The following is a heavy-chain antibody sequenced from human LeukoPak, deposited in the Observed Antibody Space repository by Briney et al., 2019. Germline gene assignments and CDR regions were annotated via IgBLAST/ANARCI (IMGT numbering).Heavy chain of an antibody. J-gene: IGHJ5*02. Sequence: SETLSLTCTVSGGSISSSSYYWGWIRQPPGKGLEWIGSIYYSGSTYYNPSLKSRVTISVDTSKNQFSLKLSSVTAADTAVYYCARGVMGYDFWSGDNWFVPWGQGTLVTVSS. D-gene: IGHD3-3*01. V-gene: IGHV4-39*07. CDR3: ARGVMGYDFWSGDNWFVP. CDR2: IYYSGST. CDR1: GGSISSSSYY.